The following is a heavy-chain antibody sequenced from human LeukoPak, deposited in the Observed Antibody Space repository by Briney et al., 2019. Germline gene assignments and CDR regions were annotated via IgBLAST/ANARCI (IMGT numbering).Heavy chain of an antibody. Sequence: SETLSHTCTVSGGSISSSSYYWGWIRQPPGKGLEWIGSIYYSGSTYYNPSLKSRVTISVDTSKNQFSLKLSSVTAADTAVYYCARDPALGEGYMDVWGKGTTVTVSS. J-gene: IGHJ6*03. D-gene: IGHD3-10*01. CDR3: ARDPALGEGYMDV. CDR2: IYYSGST. V-gene: IGHV4-39*02. CDR1: GGSISSSSYY.